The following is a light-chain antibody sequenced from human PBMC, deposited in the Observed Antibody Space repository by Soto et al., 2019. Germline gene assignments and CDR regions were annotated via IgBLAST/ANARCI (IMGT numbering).Light chain of an antibody. CDR3: RQRSNWPLT. CDR1: QSVSTY. J-gene: IGKJ4*01. Sequence: EIVLTQSPATLSLSPGERATLSCRASQSVSTYLAWYQQKPGQAPRLLIYDAINRATGIPARFSGSGSGTDYTLTINSLEPEDFAVYYSRQRSNWPLTFGGGTKVEIK. V-gene: IGKV3-11*01. CDR2: DAI.